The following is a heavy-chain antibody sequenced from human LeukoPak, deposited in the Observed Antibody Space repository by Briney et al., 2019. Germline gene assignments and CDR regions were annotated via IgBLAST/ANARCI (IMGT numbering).Heavy chain of an antibody. Sequence: ASVKVSCKASGGTFSSYAFSWVRQAPGQGLEWMGGIIPIFGTTNYAQKFQGRVTITADESTSTAYMELSSLRSEDTAVYYCARAPDCSSTSCYYWVDYWGQGTLVTVSS. CDR2: IIPIFGTT. V-gene: IGHV1-69*13. D-gene: IGHD2-2*01. CDR1: GGTFSSYA. CDR3: ARAPDCSSTSCYYWVDY. J-gene: IGHJ4*02.